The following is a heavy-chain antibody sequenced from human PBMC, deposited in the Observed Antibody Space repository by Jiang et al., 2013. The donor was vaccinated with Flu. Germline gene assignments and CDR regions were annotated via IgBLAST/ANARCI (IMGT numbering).Heavy chain of an antibody. CDR3: ARDRWNDDYYYGMDV. J-gene: IGHJ6*02. D-gene: IGHD1-1*01. CDR1: GGSISSGGYY. V-gene: IGHV4-31*03. Sequence: GPGLVKPSQTLSLTCTVSGGSISSGGYYWSWIRQHPGKGLEWIGYIYYSGSTYYNPSLKSRVTISVDTSKNQFSLKLSSVTAADTAAYYCARDRWNDDYYYGMDVWGQGTTVTVSS. CDR2: IYYSGST.